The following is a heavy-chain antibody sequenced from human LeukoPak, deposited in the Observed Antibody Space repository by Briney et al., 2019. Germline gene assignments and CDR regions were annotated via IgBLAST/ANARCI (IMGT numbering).Heavy chain of an antibody. V-gene: IGHV4-34*01. CDR2: INHSGST. CDR1: GGSFSGYY. J-gene: IGHJ4*02. Sequence: PSETLSLTCAVYGGSFSGYYWSWIRQPPGKGLEWIGEINHSGSTNYNPSLKSRVTISVDTSKNQFSLKLSSVTAADTAVYYCARRPRSSWYPHFDYWGQGTLVTVSS. CDR3: ARRPRSSWYPHFDY. D-gene: IGHD6-13*01.